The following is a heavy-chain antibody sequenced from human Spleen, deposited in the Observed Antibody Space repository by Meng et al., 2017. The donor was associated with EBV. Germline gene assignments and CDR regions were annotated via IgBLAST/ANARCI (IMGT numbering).Heavy chain of an antibody. Sequence: LPVSCGGVVKHSGAPVMSCCKASGYSCSDYVITWLRQAPGHERVWWGWFSSYSGNTTYAQNLRSRVTLSTDTSTSTSDMKLRSRPSDDTAMYYFARDLDRYGDYVGYWGQETLVTVSS. CDR1: GYSCSDYV. CDR2: FSSYSGNT. D-gene: IGHD4-17*01. J-gene: IGHJ4*02. CDR3: ARDLDRYGDYVGY. V-gene: IGHV1-18*01.